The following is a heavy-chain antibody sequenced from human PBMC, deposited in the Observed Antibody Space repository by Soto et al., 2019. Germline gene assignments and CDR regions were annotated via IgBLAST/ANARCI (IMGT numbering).Heavy chain of an antibody. D-gene: IGHD1-1*01. CDR3: ARRGTTGRNYYYGMDV. J-gene: IGHJ6*02. CDR1: GGSISSSSYY. V-gene: IGHV4-39*01. Sequence: QLQLQESGPGLVKPSETLSLTCTVSGGSISSSSYYWGWIRQPPGKGLEWIGSIYYSGSTYYNPSLTSRVTISVDTSKNQFSLKLSSVTAADTAVYYCARRGTTGRNYYYGMDVWGQGTTVTVSS. CDR2: IYYSGST.